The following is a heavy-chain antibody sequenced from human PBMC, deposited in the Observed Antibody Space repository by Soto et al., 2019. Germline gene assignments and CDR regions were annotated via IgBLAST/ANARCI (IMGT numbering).Heavy chain of an antibody. CDR1: GFTFSSYG. Sequence: GGSLRLSCAASGFTFSSYGMHWVRQAPGKGLEWVAVIWYDGSNKYYADSVKGRFTISRDNSKNTLYLQMNSLRAEDTAVYYCARDRMYSSSYYYYYMDVWGKGTTVTVSS. V-gene: IGHV3-33*01. CDR2: IWYDGSNK. D-gene: IGHD6-6*01. CDR3: ARDRMYSSSYYYYYMDV. J-gene: IGHJ6*03.